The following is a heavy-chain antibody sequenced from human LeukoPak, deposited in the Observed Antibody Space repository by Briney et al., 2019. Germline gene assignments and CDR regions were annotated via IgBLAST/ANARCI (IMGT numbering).Heavy chain of an antibody. D-gene: IGHD4-23*01. CDR3: AKGNSYGGNSGANDY. V-gene: IGHV3-23*01. J-gene: IGHJ4*02. Sequence: GGSLRLSCAASGFTFSSYGMSWVRQAPGKGLEWVSAISGSGGSTYYADSVKGRFTISRDNSKNTLYLQMNSLRAEDTAVHYCAKGNSYGGNSGANDYWGLGTLVTVSS. CDR1: GFTFSSYG. CDR2: ISGSGGST.